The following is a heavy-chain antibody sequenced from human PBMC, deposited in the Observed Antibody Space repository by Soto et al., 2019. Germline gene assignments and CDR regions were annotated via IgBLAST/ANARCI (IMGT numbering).Heavy chain of an antibody. Sequence: PGESLKISCKDYGYSFSTHWIGWVRQMPGKGLEWMGIIYLGDSNTRYSPSFQGQVTISADKSTKTAYLQWSSLKASGTAMYYCARRGSSSLNWIDPWGQGTLVTVSS. J-gene: IGHJ5*02. CDR3: ARRGSSSLNWIDP. CDR2: IYLGDSNT. CDR1: GYSFSTHW. D-gene: IGHD6-6*01. V-gene: IGHV5-51*01.